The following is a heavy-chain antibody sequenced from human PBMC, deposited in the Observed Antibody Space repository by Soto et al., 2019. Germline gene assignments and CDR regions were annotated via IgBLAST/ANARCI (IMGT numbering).Heavy chain of an antibody. CDR1: GFTFSSYA. Sequence: GGSLRLSCAASGFTFSSYAMSWVRQAPGKGLEWVSGSGGSTYYADSVKGRFTISRDNSKNTLYLQMNSLRAEDTAVYYCAKAPYYDILTGYYIDYWGQGTLVTVSS. D-gene: IGHD3-9*01. V-gene: IGHV3-23*01. J-gene: IGHJ4*02. CDR2: SGSGGST. CDR3: AKAPYYDILTGYYIDY.